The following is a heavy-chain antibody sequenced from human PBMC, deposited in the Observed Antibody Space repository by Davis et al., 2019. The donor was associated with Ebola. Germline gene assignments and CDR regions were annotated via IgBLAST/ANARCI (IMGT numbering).Heavy chain of an antibody. CDR1: GGSFSGYY. CDR2: INHSGST. J-gene: IGHJ6*02. V-gene: IGHV4-34*01. D-gene: IGHD4-23*01. CDR3: ARGETVTTGVYNDGMDV. Sequence: MPSETLSLTCAVYGGSFSGYYWSWIRQPPGKGLEWIGEINHSGSTNYNPSLKSRVTIAVDTCKNQFSLKLSSVPAADTAGYYCARGETVTTGVYNDGMDVWGQGTTVTVSS.